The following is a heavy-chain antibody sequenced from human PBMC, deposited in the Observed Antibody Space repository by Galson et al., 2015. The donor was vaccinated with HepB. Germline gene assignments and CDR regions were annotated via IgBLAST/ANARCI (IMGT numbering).Heavy chain of an antibody. CDR3: ARDSLPESWLGIVYSLDP. V-gene: IGHV3-30*04. CDR2: ISYDGSNK. D-gene: IGHD2-21*01. J-gene: IGHJ5*02. CDR1: GFTFSSYA. Sequence: LRLSCAASGFTFSSYAMHWVRQAPGKGLEWVAVISYDGSNKYYADSVKGRFTISRDNSKNTLYLQMNSLRAEDTAVYYCARDSLPESWLGIVYSLDPWGQGTLVTVSS.